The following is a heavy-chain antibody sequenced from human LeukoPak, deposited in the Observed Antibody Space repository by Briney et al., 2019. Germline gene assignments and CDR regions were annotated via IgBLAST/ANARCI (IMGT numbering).Heavy chain of an antibody. CDR1: GGSISSYY. D-gene: IGHD2-2*02. J-gene: IGHJ5*02. CDR2: IYYSGST. Sequence: SETLSLTCTVSGGSISSYYWSWIRQPPGKGLEWIGYIYYSGSTYYNPSLKSRVTISVDTSKNQFSLKLSSVTAADTAVYYCARTYCSSTSCYNPWGQGTLVTVSS. V-gene: IGHV4-59*04. CDR3: ARTYCSSTSCYNP.